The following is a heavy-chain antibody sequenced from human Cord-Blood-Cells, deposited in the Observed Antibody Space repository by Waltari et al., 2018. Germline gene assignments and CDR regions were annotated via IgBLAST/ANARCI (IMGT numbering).Heavy chain of an antibody. J-gene: IGHJ4*02. V-gene: IGHV1-46*01. CDR2: INPRGGST. Sequence: QVQLVQSGAEVKKPGASVKVSCKASGYTFTSYYMHWVRQAPGQGLEWMGIINPRGGSTSDAQKFQGRVTMTRDTATSTVYMELSSLRSEDTAVYYCARGGYYDFWSGYLYYFDYWGQGTLVTVSS. CDR1: GYTFTSYY. CDR3: ARGGYYDFWSGYLYYFDY. D-gene: IGHD3-3*01.